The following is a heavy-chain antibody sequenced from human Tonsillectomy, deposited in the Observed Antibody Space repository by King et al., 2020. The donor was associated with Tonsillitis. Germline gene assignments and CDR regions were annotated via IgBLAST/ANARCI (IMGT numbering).Heavy chain of an antibody. Sequence: QLQESGPGLVKPSGTLSLTCAVSGGSISSSNWWSWVRQPPGKGLEWIGEIYHSGSTNYNPSLKIRVTISVDKSKNQFSLKLSSVTAADTAMYYCARDAGATYYYDSSGLLAFDIWGQGTMVTVSS. D-gene: IGHD3-22*01. CDR1: GGSISSSNW. CDR3: ARDAGATYYYDSSGLLAFDI. J-gene: IGHJ3*02. CDR2: IYHSGST. V-gene: IGHV4-4*02.